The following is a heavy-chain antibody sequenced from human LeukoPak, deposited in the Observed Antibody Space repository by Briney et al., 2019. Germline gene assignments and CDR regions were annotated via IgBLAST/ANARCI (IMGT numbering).Heavy chain of an antibody. CDR1: GYTFTRYP. Sequence: GASVKVSCKASGYTFTRYPMNWMRQAPGQGLEWMGWINMNTGNPTYAQGFTGRFVFSLDTSVSTAYLQISSLKAEDTAVYYCARVPPDDSSALDIWGQGTMVTVSS. D-gene: IGHD3-22*01. J-gene: IGHJ3*02. CDR3: ARVPPDDSSALDI. CDR2: INMNTGNP. V-gene: IGHV7-4-1*02.